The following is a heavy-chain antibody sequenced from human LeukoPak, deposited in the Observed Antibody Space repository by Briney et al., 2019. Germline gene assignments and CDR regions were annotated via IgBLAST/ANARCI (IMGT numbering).Heavy chain of an antibody. CDR2: INHSGST. V-gene: IGHV4-34*01. CDR3: ARGIGGT. Sequence: PLETLSLTCAVYGGSFSGYHWSWIRQPPGKGLEWIGEINHSGSTNYNPSLKSRVTISVDTSKNQFSLKLSSVTAADTAVYYCARGIGGTWGQGTLVTVSS. J-gene: IGHJ4*02. CDR1: GGSFSGYH. D-gene: IGHD1-1*01.